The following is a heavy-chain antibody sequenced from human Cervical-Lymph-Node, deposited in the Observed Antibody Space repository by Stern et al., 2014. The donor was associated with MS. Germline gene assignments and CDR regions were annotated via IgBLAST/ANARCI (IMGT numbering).Heavy chain of an antibody. CDR1: GFTFSNFG. J-gene: IGHJ3*01. CDR3: AKGLTVAGKGVGAFDV. Sequence: VQLVEAGGGVVQPGRSLRLSCAASGFTFSNFGMHWVRQAPGKGLEWVALIAYDGGNEYYADSVKGRFTISRDDSKNNLYLQLNSLRPEDTAVYYCAKGLTVAGKGVGAFDVWGQGTLVTVSS. D-gene: IGHD6-19*01. CDR2: IAYDGGNE. V-gene: IGHV3-30*18.